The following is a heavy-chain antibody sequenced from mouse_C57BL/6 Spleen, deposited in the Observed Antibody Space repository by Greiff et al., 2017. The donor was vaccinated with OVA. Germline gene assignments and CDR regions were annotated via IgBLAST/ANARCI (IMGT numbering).Heavy chain of an antibody. J-gene: IGHJ3*01. Sequence: QVQLQQSGPELVKPGASVKISCKASGYAFSSSWMNWVKQRPGKGLEWIGRIYPGDGDTNYNGKFKGKATLTADKSSSTAYMQLSSLTSEDSAVYFCARGGHDGYYVWCAYWGQGTLVTVSA. V-gene: IGHV1-82*01. D-gene: IGHD2-3*01. CDR2: IYPGDGDT. CDR1: GYAFSSSW. CDR3: ARGGHDGYYVWCAY.